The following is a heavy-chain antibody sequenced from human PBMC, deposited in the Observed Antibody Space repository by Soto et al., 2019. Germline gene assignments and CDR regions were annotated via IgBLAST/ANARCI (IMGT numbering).Heavy chain of an antibody. CDR1: GFSLSTGGMG. V-gene: IGHV2-5*02. J-gene: IGHJ6*02. D-gene: IGHD2-21*02. CDR3: VHSRCGGDCLQSYSSHYYYGMDI. Sequence: SGPTLVNPTQTLTLTCTFSGFSLSTGGMGVGWIRQPPGKALEWLALIYWDGDRRYSPSLMNRLTIAKDTSKKQVVLTITKMNLVDTATYYCVHSRCGGDCLQSYSSHYYYGMDIWGQGT. CDR2: IYWDGDR.